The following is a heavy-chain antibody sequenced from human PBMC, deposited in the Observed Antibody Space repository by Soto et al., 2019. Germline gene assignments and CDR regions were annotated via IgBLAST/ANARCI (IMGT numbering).Heavy chain of an antibody. Sequence: SETLSLTCAVSGASISSSNSYWAWIRQPPGRGLEWIANIYYSGAAYYNPSLTSRVTISLDTSKNQFSLKLTSVTVADTAVYYCARRDGKGTYPLYYALDVWGQGTTVTVSS. D-gene: IGHD3-10*01. CDR2: IYYSGAA. CDR3: ARRDGKGTYPLYYALDV. J-gene: IGHJ6*02. CDR1: GASISSSNSY. V-gene: IGHV4-39*01.